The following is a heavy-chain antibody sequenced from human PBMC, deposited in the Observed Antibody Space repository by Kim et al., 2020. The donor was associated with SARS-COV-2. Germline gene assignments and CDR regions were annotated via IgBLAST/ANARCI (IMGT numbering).Heavy chain of an antibody. D-gene: IGHD1-1*01. CDR1: GFTLSGHW. V-gene: IGHV3-74*01. CDR3: ARGTVHSGMDV. Sequence: GGSLRLSCAASGFTLSGHWMNWVRQAPGKGLLWVSRMSRDGSTTHYADSVKGRFVISRDNAKNTLYLQMNSLRAEDTAVYYCARGTVHSGMDVWGQGTTVTVSS. J-gene: IGHJ6*02. CDR2: MSRDGSTT.